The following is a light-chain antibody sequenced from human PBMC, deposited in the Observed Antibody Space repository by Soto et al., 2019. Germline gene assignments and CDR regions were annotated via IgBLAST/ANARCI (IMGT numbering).Light chain of an antibody. V-gene: IGKV3-20*01. J-gene: IGKJ5*01. CDR1: QTVTRNY. CDR3: QQHGSSPIT. CDR2: GAS. Sequence: IVLTQSPGALSLSPGERATLSCRASQTVTRNYLAWHQQKPGQTPRLLVYGASSRATGIPDRFSGSGSGTDFTLTISRLEPEDFAVYYCQQHGSSPITFGQGTRLDIK.